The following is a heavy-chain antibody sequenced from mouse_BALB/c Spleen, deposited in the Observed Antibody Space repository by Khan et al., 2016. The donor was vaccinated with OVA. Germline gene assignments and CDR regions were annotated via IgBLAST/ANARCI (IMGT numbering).Heavy chain of an antibody. CDR3: ARTGYGSLGY. CDR2: INPNNGDT. J-gene: IGHJ2*01. V-gene: IGHV1-18*01. Sequence: EVQLQQSGPDLVKPGASVKIPCKASGYTFTDYNMDWVKQSHGKSLEWIGDINPNNGDTFYNKKFKGKATLTVDKSSSTAFMELRSLTSEDTAVYYCARTGYGSLGYWGQGTTLTVSS. CDR1: GYTFTDYN. D-gene: IGHD1-1*01.